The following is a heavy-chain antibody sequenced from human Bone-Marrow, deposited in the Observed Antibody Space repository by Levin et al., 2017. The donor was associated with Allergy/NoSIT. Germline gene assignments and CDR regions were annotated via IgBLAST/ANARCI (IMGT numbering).Heavy chain of an antibody. D-gene: IGHD1-26*01. J-gene: IGHJ5*02. Sequence: SETLSLTCNVSGGSIRDYYWSWIRQPPGRGLEWIGNIHYTGSTNYNPSLNGRVILSVDTSDNQFYLNLKSVSAADTAVYYCAEVKWERGSNWFDPWGLGTLVSVSS. CDR2: IHYTGST. CDR3: AEVKWERGSNWFDP. CDR1: GGSIRDYY. V-gene: IGHV4-59*12.